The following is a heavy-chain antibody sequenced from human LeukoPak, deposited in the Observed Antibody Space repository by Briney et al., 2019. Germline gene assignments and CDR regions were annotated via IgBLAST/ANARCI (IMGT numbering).Heavy chain of an antibody. CDR2: ISAYNGNT. J-gene: IGHJ4*02. CDR1: GYTFTSYG. D-gene: IGHD3-3*01. V-gene: IGHV1-18*01. CDR3: VRATVGFWSGYFGH. Sequence: ASVKVSCKASGYTFTSYGISWVRQAPGQGLEWMGWISAYNGNTNYAQKLQGRVTMTTDTSTSTAYMELRSLRSDDTAVYYCVRATVGFWSGYFGHWGQGTLVTVSS.